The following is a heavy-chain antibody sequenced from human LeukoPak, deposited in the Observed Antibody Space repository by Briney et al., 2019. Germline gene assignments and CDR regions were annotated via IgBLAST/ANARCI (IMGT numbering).Heavy chain of an antibody. J-gene: IGHJ4*02. CDR3: VRQGTPHGNFDY. D-gene: IGHD1/OR15-1a*01. V-gene: IGHV3-30*03. CDR1: GFTFSSYG. CDR2: ISYDGSNK. Sequence: GGSLRLSCAASGFTFSSYGMHWVRQAPGKGLEWVAVISYDGSNKYYADSVKGRFTISRENAKNSLYLQMNSLRAEDTAVYYCVRQGTPHGNFDYWGQGTLVTVSS.